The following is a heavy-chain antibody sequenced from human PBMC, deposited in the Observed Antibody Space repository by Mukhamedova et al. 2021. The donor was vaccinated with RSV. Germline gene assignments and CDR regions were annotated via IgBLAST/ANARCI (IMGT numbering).Heavy chain of an antibody. D-gene: IGHD6-19*01. CDR3: TRDRPDASGRQLDGFDV. Sequence: GMHWVRQAPGKGLEWVAFIWYDGSKQYYADSVKGRVTISRDNSKKTLYLQMNSLRAEDTAVYYCTRDRPDASGRQLDGFDVWGQG. J-gene: IGHJ3*01. CDR2: IWYDGSKQ. CDR1: G. V-gene: IGHV3-33*01.